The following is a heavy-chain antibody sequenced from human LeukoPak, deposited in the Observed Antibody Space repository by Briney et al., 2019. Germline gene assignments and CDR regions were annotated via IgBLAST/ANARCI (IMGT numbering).Heavy chain of an antibody. Sequence: GGSLRLSCVASGFTFTNYWMHWVRQAPGKGLVRVSRISDDGTTTTYADSEKGRFTISRDNAKNTVYLQMNSLRSDDTGVYYCARDKAGYCGGGSCPWGQGTLVTVSS. D-gene: IGHD2-15*01. CDR2: ISDDGTTT. V-gene: IGHV3-74*03. J-gene: IGHJ5*02. CDR3: ARDKAGYCGGGSCP. CDR1: GFTFTNYW.